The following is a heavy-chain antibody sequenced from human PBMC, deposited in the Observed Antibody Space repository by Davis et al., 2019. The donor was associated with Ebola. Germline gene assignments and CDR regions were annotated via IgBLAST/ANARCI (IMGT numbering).Heavy chain of an antibody. CDR1: GYTFSSYG. CDR3: ARGKVWGGATFDFFDY. V-gene: IGHV1-8*01. D-gene: IGHD3-16*01. J-gene: IGHJ4*02. CDR2: MNPNSGNT. Sequence: AASVKVSCKASGYTFSSYGITWVRQAPGQGLEWMGWMNPNSGNTGYAQKFQGRVTMTRNISISTAYMELSSLRSEDTAVYYCARGKVWGGATFDFFDYWGQGTQVIVSS.